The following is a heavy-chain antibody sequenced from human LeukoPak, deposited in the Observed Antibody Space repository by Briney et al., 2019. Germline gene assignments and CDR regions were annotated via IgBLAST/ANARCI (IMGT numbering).Heavy chain of an antibody. CDR2: IYYSGST. Sequence: SETLSLTCTVSGGSVSSGSHYWTWIRQPLGKGPEWIGYIYYSGSTNYHPSLKSRVTISVDTSKSQFSLKLSSVTAADTAVYYCARDTSSWFRFDFWGQGALVTVSS. V-gene: IGHV4-61*01. CDR3: ARDTSSWFRFDF. J-gene: IGHJ4*02. D-gene: IGHD6-13*01. CDR1: GGSVSSGSHY.